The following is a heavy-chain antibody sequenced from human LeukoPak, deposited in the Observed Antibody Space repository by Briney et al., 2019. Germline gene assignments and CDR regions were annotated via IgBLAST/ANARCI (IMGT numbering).Heavy chain of an antibody. V-gene: IGHV3-74*01. Sequence: GGSLRLSCAASGFTFSSYWMHWVRQAPGKGLVWVSRINSDGSSTSYADFVKGRFTISRDNAKNTLHLQMNSLRAEDTAVYYCARVEMATIEDNWGQGTLVTVSS. CDR3: ARVEMATIEDN. CDR1: GFTFSSYW. J-gene: IGHJ4*02. D-gene: IGHD5-24*01. CDR2: INSDGSST.